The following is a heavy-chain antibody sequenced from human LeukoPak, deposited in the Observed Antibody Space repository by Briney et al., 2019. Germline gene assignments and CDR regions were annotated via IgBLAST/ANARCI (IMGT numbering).Heavy chain of an antibody. V-gene: IGHV1-18*01. CDR2: ISAYNGNT. CDR3: AGGSIAAGGYYYYYYMDV. CDR1: GYTFTSYG. J-gene: IGHJ6*03. Sequence: GASVKVSCKASGYTFTSYGISWVRQAPGQGLEWMGWISAYNGNTNYAQKLQGRVTMTTDTSTSTAYMELRSLRSDDTAVYYCAGGSIAAGGYYYYYYMDVWGKGTTVTVSS. D-gene: IGHD6-13*01.